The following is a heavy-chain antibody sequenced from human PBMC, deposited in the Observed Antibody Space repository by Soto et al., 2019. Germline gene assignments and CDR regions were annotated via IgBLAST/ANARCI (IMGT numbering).Heavy chain of an antibody. D-gene: IGHD6-19*01. CDR3: ARVAVAGTLDY. J-gene: IGHJ4*02. Sequence: SETLSLTCAVYGGSFSGYYWSWLRQPPGKGLEWIGEINHSGSTNYNPSLKSRVTISVDTSKNQFSLKLSSVTAADTAVYYCARVAVAGTLDYWGQGTLVTVSS. CDR2: INHSGST. CDR1: GGSFSGYY. V-gene: IGHV4-34*01.